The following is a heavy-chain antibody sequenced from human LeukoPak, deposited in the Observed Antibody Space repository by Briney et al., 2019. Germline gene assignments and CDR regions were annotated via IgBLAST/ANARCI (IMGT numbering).Heavy chain of an antibody. J-gene: IGHJ5*02. V-gene: IGHV4-39*02. Sequence: SETVSLTCTVSGGSISSSGYYWGWIRQTPGKGLEWIGSIYYSGSTYYNPSLKSRVTISVDTSKTQFSLKLTSVTAADTAVYYCARDPGGGYGWFDPWGQGTLVTVPS. CDR1: GGSISSSGYY. CDR2: IYYSGST. CDR3: ARDPGGGYGWFDP. D-gene: IGHD5-12*01.